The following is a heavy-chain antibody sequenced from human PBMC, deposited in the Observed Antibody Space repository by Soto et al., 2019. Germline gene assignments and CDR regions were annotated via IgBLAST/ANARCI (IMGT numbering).Heavy chain of an antibody. D-gene: IGHD3-16*01. J-gene: IGHJ4*02. CDR3: AKSWGDRRTTYYFES. CDR1: GFSFSSTS. V-gene: IGHV3-23*01. Sequence: EVQLLESGGGLVQPGGSLKLSCAASGFSFSSTSMSWVRQAPGKGLEWVSGISGPGYSTYYADSVKGRCTISRDNSRNTLYLQMNSLRAGDTGTYYCAKSWGDRRTTYYFESWGQGTLVTVSS. CDR2: ISGPGYST.